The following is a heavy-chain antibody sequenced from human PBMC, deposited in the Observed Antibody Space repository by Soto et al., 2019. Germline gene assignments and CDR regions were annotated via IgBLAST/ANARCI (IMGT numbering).Heavy chain of an antibody. CDR1: GGTFSTYA. V-gene: IGHV1-69*01. Sequence: QVQLVQSGAEVKKPGSSVKVSCKAPGGTFSTYAINWVRQAPGQGLEWMGGVIPIFGTPKYAQKFQGRVKITADESTSTGYMELRGLRAEDTAVYYCARSQGGSSSLDIYYYYYYGMDVWGQGTTVTVSS. J-gene: IGHJ6*02. CDR3: ARSQGGSSSLDIYYYYYYGMDV. CDR2: VIPIFGTP. D-gene: IGHD2-15*01.